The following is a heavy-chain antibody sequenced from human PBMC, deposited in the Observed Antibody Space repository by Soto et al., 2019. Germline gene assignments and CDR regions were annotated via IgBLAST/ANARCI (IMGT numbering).Heavy chain of an antibody. Sequence: EVQLVESGGNVLQPGGSLRLSCAASGFISSSYWMHWLRQAPGKGLVWVSRINRDGSRTDYADSVKGRFAVSRDNAKNTVLLQMNSLRADDTAVYYCARGVNGYYYVDYWGQGTLVTVSA. V-gene: IGHV3-74*01. D-gene: IGHD2-8*01. CDR3: ARGVNGYYYVDY. CDR1: GFISSSYW. CDR2: INRDGSRT. J-gene: IGHJ4*02.